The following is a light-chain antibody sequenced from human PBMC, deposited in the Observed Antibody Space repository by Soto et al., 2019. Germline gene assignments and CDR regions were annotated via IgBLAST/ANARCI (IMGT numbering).Light chain of an antibody. V-gene: IGLV2-8*01. CDR2: EVT. CDR3: SSYAGGDNQV. J-gene: IGLJ1*01. Sequence: QSVLTQPPSASGSPGQSVTISCTGTSSDVGGYNYVSWYQQHPGKAPKLMIYEVTKRPSGVPDRFSGSKSGNTASLTVSGVQAEDEADYYCSSYAGGDNQVSGTGTKVTVL. CDR1: SSDVGGYNY.